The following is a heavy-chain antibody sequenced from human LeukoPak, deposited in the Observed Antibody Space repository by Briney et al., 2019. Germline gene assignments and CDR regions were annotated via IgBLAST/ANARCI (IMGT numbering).Heavy chain of an antibody. D-gene: IGHD2-2*01. CDR2: TYYRSTWYN. Sequence: SQTLSLTCAISGDSVSSNSVTWNWIRQSPSRGLEWLGRTYYRSTWYNDYAVSVRSRITVNPDTSKNQFSLHLNSVTPEDTAVYYCARRLTQYDCFDPWGQGILVTVSP. CDR1: GDSVSSNSVT. J-gene: IGHJ5*02. V-gene: IGHV6-1*01. CDR3: ARRLTQYDCFDP.